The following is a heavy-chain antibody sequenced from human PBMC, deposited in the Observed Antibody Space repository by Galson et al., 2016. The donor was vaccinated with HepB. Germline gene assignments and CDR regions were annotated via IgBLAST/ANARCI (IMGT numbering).Heavy chain of an antibody. D-gene: IGHD2/OR15-2a*01. CDR2: DSMDGRRK. V-gene: IGHV3-30*03. CDR3: ARRHEYCPPVGCSVDY. CDR1: GFTFSGYG. Sequence: SLRLSCAASGFTFSGYGMHWVRQAPGKGLEWVAADSMDGRRKFYADSVKGRFTISRDNSNNMLFLQMSSLTEDDTAVYYCARRHEYCPPVGCSVDYWGQGTLVSSPQ. J-gene: IGHJ4*02.